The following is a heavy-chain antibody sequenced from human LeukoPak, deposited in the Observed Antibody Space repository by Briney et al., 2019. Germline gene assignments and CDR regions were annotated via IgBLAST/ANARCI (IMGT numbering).Heavy chain of an antibody. CDR1: GGSLSSSSYY. D-gene: IGHD3-10*01. V-gene: IGHV4-39*01. Sequence: SETLSLTCTVSGGSLSSSSYYWGWIRPPPGKGLGWIGSIYYSGITYYNTPLKSRVTISVDTSKNQFSLKLSSVTGADTAVYYCARPRRHYYGSRGDDWFDPWGQGTLVTVSS. J-gene: IGHJ5*02. CDR3: ARPRRHYYGSRGDDWFDP. CDR2: IYYSGIT.